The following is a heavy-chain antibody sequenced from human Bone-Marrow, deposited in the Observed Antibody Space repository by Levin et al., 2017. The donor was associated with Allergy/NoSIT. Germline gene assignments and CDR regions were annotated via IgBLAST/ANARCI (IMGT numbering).Heavy chain of an antibody. CDR3: ARDWQDSYGGNSGILGY. V-gene: IGHV3-64*01. Sequence: GESLKISCAASGFTFSSYAMHWVRQAPGKGLEYVSAISSNGGSTYYANSVKGRFTISRDNSKNTLYLQMGSLRAEDMAVYYCARDWQDSYGGNSGILGYWGQGTLVTVSS. CDR1: GFTFSSYA. CDR2: ISSNGGST. D-gene: IGHD4-23*01. J-gene: IGHJ4*02.